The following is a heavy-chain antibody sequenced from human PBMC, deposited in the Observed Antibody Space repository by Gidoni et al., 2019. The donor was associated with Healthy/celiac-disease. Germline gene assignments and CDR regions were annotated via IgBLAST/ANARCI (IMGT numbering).Heavy chain of an antibody. J-gene: IGHJ5*02. CDR3: ARDRVEYSSSSRWFDP. V-gene: IGHV4-59*01. D-gene: IGHD6-6*01. CDR2: TYYSGST. Sequence: QVQLQESGPGLVKPSETLSITCTVSCGSISSYYWSWIRQPPGKGLEWIGYTYYSGSTNYNPSLKRRVTISVDTSKNQFSLKLRSVTAADTAVDFCARDRVEYSSSSRWFDPWGQGTLVTVSS. CDR1: CGSISSYY.